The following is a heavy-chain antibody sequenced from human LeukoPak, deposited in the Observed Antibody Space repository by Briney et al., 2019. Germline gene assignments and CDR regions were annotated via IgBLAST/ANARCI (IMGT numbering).Heavy chain of an antibody. CDR1: GGTFSSYA. Sequence: SVKVSCKASGGTFSSYAISWVRQPPGQGLEWMGRIIPIFGTANYAQKLQGRVTITTDESTSTAYMEPSSLRSEDTAVYYCARDPYYYDSSGAGYYYYMDVWGKGTTVTVSS. J-gene: IGHJ6*03. D-gene: IGHD3-22*01. CDR3: ARDPYYYDSSGAGYYYYMDV. V-gene: IGHV1-69*05. CDR2: IIPIFGTA.